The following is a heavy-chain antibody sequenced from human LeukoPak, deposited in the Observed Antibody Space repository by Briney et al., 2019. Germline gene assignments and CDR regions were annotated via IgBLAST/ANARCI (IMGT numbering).Heavy chain of an antibody. Sequence: SETLSLTCAVYGGSFSGYYWSWIRQPPGKGLEWIGEINHSGSTNYNPSLKSRVHISVDTSKNQFSLKLSSVTAADTAVYYCARGRRRSSGTFDYWGQGTLVTVSS. CDR3: ARGRRRSSGTFDY. CDR2: INHSGST. V-gene: IGHV4-34*01. J-gene: IGHJ4*02. D-gene: IGHD1-26*01. CDR1: GGSFSGYY.